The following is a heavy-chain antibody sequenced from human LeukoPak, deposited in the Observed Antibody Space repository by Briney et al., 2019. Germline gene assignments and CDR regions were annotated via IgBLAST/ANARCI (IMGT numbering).Heavy chain of an antibody. CDR1: GGSISSGSYY. CDR3: ASGRIAARRTSYFDY. J-gene: IGHJ4*02. CDR2: IYTSGST. D-gene: IGHD6-6*01. V-gene: IGHV4-61*02. Sequence: SETLSLTCTVSGGSISSGSYYWSWIRQPAGKGLEWIGRIYTSGSTNYNPSLKSRVTISVDTSKNQFSLKLSSVTAADTAVYYCASGRIAARRTSYFDYWGQGTLVTVSS.